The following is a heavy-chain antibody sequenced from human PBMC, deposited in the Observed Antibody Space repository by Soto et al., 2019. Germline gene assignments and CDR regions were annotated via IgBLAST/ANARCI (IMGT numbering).Heavy chain of an antibody. Sequence: SETLSLTCTVSGGSISSYYWSWIRQPPGKGLEWIGYIYYSGSTNYSPSLKSRVTISVDTSKNQFSLKLSSVTAADTAVYYCARHIVAATKNYFDYWGQGTPVTVSS. CDR3: ARHIVAATKNYFDY. J-gene: IGHJ4*02. CDR1: GGSISSYY. D-gene: IGHD1-26*01. V-gene: IGHV4-59*08. CDR2: IYYSGST.